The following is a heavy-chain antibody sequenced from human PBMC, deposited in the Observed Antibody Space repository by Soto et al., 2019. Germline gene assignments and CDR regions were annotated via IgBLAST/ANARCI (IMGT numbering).Heavy chain of an antibody. J-gene: IGHJ4*02. CDR2: IWYDGSNK. V-gene: IGHV3-33*01. D-gene: IGHD4-17*01. CDR3: ARETDGDYYYFDY. CDR1: GFTFSSYG. Sequence: GGSLRLSCAASGFTFSSYGMHWVRQAPGKGLEWVAVIWYDGSNKYYADSVKGRFTISRDNSKNTLYLQMNSLRAEDTAVYYCARETDGDYYYFDYWGQGTLVTVSS.